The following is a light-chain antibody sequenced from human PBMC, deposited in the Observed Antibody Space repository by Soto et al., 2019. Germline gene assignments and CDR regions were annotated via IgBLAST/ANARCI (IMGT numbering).Light chain of an antibody. V-gene: IGKV1-39*01. CDR2: AAS. Sequence: DIQMTQSPSSLSASVGDRVTITCRASQSIRNYLNWYQQKPGKAPKLLIYAASSLQSGVPSRFSGSGSGTDFILTFSSLQPEDFATYYCQQSYSAPYTFGQGTKLEIK. J-gene: IGKJ2*01. CDR1: QSIRNY. CDR3: QQSYSAPYT.